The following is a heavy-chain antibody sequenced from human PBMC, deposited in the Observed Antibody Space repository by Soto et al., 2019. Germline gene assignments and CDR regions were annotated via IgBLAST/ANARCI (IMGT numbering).Heavy chain of an antibody. CDR3: AAGEASSRNLAPYYLDF. CDR1: GGSMRNYF. CDR2: IHYSGTT. V-gene: IGHV4-59*01. D-gene: IGHD6-13*01. J-gene: IGHJ4*02. Sequence: SETLSLTCTVSGGSMRNYFWTWIRQPPGKGLEWIGYIHYSGTTSFFPSYNPSLRSRVTISEDTSKNQFSLKLLSVTTADTAVYFCAAGEASSRNLAPYYLDFWGQGTLVTVS.